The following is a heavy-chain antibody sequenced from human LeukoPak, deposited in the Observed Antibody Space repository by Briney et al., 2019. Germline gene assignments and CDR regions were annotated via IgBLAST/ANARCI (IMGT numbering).Heavy chain of an antibody. CDR2: IYYSGST. CDR1: GGSISSSSYY. V-gene: IGHV4-39*01. Sequence: SETLSLTCTVSGGSISSSSYYWGWIRQPPGKGLEWTGSIYYSGSTYYNASLKSRVTISVDTSKNQFSLKLSSVTAADTAVYYCASHHYGMDAWGQGTTVTVSS. CDR3: ASHHYGMDA. J-gene: IGHJ6*02.